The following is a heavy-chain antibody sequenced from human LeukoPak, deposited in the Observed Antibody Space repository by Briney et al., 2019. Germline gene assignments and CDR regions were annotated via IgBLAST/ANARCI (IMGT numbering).Heavy chain of an antibody. Sequence: KTSETLSLTCAVYGGSFSGYYWSWIRQPPGKGLEWIGEINHSGSTNYNPSLKSRVTISVDTSKNQFSLKLSSVTPEDTAVYYCARSNMVRGEYYFDYWGQGTLVTVSS. V-gene: IGHV4-34*01. J-gene: IGHJ4*02. CDR2: INHSGST. CDR3: ARSNMVRGEYYFDY. D-gene: IGHD3-10*01. CDR1: GGSFSGYY.